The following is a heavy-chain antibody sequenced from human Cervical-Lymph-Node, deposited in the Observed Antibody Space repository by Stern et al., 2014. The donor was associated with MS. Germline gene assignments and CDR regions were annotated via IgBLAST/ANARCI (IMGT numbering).Heavy chain of an antibody. Sequence: QVQLQESGPGLVKPSETLSLTGTVSGGSNSSYYWGWSRQAPGKGLEWIGYTYYRGNTNYNPSLKSRVTISVDTSKNQFSLKLRSVTAADTAVYYCSSSGYNGVEDYFDYWGQGALVTVSS. J-gene: IGHJ4*02. D-gene: IGHD3-22*01. CDR3: SSSGYNGVEDYFDY. V-gene: IGHV4-59*03. CDR1: GGSNSSYY. CDR2: TYYRGNT.